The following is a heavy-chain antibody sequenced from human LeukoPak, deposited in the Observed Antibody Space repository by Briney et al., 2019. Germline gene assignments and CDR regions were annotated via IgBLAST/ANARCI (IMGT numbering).Heavy chain of an antibody. J-gene: IGHJ4*02. V-gene: IGHV3-20*04. CDR3: ANPYYYDSSGTLDY. D-gene: IGHD3-22*01. CDR1: GFTFDDYG. CDR2: INWNGGST. Sequence: GGSLRLSCAASGFTFDDYGMSWVRQAPGKGLEWVSGINWNGGSTGYADSVKGRFTISRDISTDTLWLQMDSLRTEDTAVYYCANPYYYDSSGTLDYWGQGTLVTVSS.